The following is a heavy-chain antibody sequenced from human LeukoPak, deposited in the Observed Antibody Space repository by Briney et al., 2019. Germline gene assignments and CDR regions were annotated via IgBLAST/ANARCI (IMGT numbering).Heavy chain of an antibody. CDR1: GGSFSGYY. Sequence: PSETLSLTCAVYGGSFSGYYWGWIRQPPGKGLEWIGSIYYSGSTYYNPSLKSRVTISVDTSKNQFSLKLSSVTAADTAVYYCARRGIAVAASRFDPWGQGTLVTVSS. CDR3: ARRGIAVAASRFDP. V-gene: IGHV4-39*01. D-gene: IGHD6-19*01. CDR2: IYYSGST. J-gene: IGHJ5*02.